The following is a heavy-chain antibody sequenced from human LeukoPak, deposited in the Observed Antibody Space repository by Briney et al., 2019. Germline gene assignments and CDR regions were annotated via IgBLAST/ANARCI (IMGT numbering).Heavy chain of an antibody. CDR2: ISVSGGIT. CDR3: AKGDNSTWTVDY. Sequence: GGSLRLSGAASGFTFRSYAMNWVRQAPGKGLEWCSTISVSGGITYYADSVKGRFTISRDNSKNTLFLQMNSLRAEDTAVYYCAKGDNSTWTVDYWGQGTLVTVSS. V-gene: IGHV3-23*01. J-gene: IGHJ4*02. D-gene: IGHD6-13*01. CDR1: GFTFRSYA.